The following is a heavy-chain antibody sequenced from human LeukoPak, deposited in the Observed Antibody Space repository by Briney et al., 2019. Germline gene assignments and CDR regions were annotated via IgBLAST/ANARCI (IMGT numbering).Heavy chain of an antibody. CDR2: ISSSSDTI. J-gene: IGHJ6*02. CDR1: GFTFSTYS. V-gene: IGHV3-48*02. D-gene: IGHD6-19*01. Sequence: GGSLRLSCAASGFTFSTYSMNWVRQAPGKGLEWVSYISSSSDTIYYTDSVRGRFTISRGNAKNSLYLQTNSLRDEDTAVYYCARGSSGWEGYGMDVWGQGTTVTVSS. CDR3: ARGSSGWEGYGMDV.